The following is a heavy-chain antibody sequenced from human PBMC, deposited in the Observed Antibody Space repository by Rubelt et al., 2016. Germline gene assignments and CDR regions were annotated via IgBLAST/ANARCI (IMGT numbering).Heavy chain of an antibody. CDR1: GGSISSSSYY. J-gene: IGHJ2*01. Sequence: QLQLQESGPGLVKPSETLSLTCTVSGGSISSSSYYWCWLRQPPGKGLEWIGSIHYSGSTYYNPALKSRGTIKVDTPRNDFALRLRSGTAGDTAVYYGARRIDGDYGVYFDLWGRGTLVTVAS. CDR3: ARRIDGDYGVYFDL. D-gene: IGHD4-17*01. V-gene: IGHV4-39*01. CDR2: IHYSGST.